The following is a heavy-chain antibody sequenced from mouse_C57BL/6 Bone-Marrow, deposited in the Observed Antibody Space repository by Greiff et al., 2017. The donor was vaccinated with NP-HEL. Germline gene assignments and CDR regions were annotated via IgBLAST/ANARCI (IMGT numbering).Heavy chain of an antibody. CDR3: ATREFDY. Sequence: EVQGVESGGDLVKPGGSLKLSCTASGFTFSSYGMSWVRQTPDKRLEWVATISSGGSYTYYPDSVKGRFTISRDNAKNTLYLQMSSLKSEDTAMYYCATREFDYWGQGTTRTVSS. D-gene: IGHD3-3*01. J-gene: IGHJ2*01. CDR1: GFTFSSYG. V-gene: IGHV5-6*01. CDR2: ISSGGSYT.